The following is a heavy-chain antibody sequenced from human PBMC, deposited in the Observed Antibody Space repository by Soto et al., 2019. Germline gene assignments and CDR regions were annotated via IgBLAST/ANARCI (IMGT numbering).Heavy chain of an antibody. CDR2: ISGSGGST. CDR3: AKDLRVQPLGLRKFDP. CDR1: GFTFSSYA. D-gene: IGHD3-10*01. V-gene: IGHV3-23*01. J-gene: IGHJ5*02. Sequence: GGSLRLSCAASGFTFSSYAMSWVRQAPGKGLEWVSAISGSGGSTYYADSVKGRFTISRDNSKNTLYLQMNSLRAEDTAVYYCAKDLRVQPLGLRKFDPWGQGTLVTVSS.